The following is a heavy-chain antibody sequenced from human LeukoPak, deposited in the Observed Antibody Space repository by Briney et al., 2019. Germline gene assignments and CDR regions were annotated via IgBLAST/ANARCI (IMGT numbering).Heavy chain of an antibody. Sequence: GGSLRLSCAASGFTFSTYGMHWVRQAPGKGLEWVAFIQYDGSYKYYADSVKGRFTISRDNAKNSLYLQMNSLRAEDTAVYYCARDGGGYDFWSGPNWFDPWGQGTLVTVSS. V-gene: IGHV3-30*02. CDR3: ARDGGGYDFWSGPNWFDP. CDR2: IQYDGSYK. CDR1: GFTFSTYG. J-gene: IGHJ5*02. D-gene: IGHD3-3*01.